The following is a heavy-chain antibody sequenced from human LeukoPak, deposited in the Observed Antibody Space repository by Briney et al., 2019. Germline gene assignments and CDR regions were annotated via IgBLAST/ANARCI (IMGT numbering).Heavy chain of an antibody. V-gene: IGHV3-30*18. Sequence: GGSLRLSCAASGFTFSSYGMHWVRQAPGKGLEWVAVISYDGSNKYYADSVKGRFTISRDNSKNTLYLQMNSLGAEDTAVYYCAKDQAPPLPWGQGTLVTVSS. J-gene: IGHJ1*01. CDR3: AKDQAPPLP. D-gene: IGHD6-6*01. CDR2: ISYDGSNK. CDR1: GFTFSSYG.